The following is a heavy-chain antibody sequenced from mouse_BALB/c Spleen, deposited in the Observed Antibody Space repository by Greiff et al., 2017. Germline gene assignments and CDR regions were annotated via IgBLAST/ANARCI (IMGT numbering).Heavy chain of an antibody. J-gene: IGHJ4*01. CDR1: GYAFSSYW. V-gene: IGHV1-80*01. Sequence: VQLHQSGAELVRPGSSVKISCKASGYAFSSYWMNWVKQRPGQGLEWIGQIYPGDGDTNYNGKFKGKATLTADKSSSTAYMQLSSLTSEDSAVYFCARETYGNYLAMDYWGQGTSVTVSS. D-gene: IGHD2-1*01. CDR2: IYPGDGDT. CDR3: ARETYGNYLAMDY.